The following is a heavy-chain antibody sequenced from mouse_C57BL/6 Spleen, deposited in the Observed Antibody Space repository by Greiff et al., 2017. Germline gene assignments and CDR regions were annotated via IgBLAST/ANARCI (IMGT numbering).Heavy chain of an antibody. CDR2: IYPGDGDT. D-gene: IGHD2-1*01. CDR1: GYAFSSSW. Sequence: VQLQQSGPELVKPGASVKISCKASGYAFSSSWMNWVKQRPGKGLEWIGRIYPGDGDTNYNGKFKGKATLTADKSSSTAYMQLSRLTSEDSAVYFCARSGGNYYFDYWGQGTTLTVSS. J-gene: IGHJ2*01. V-gene: IGHV1-82*01. CDR3: ARSGGNYYFDY.